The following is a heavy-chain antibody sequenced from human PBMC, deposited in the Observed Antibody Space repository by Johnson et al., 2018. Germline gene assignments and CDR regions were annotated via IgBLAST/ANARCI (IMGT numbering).Heavy chain of an antibody. D-gene: IGHD6-6*01. Sequence: VQLVESGGGLVQPGGSLRLSCAASGFTFSSYSMNWVRQAPGKGLEWVSYISSRSSTIYYAASGKGRFITARDNAKNSLYLQMNRLRAEETAVYYCAIGARDYYYYMDVWGKGTTVTVSS. CDR2: ISSRSSTI. CDR3: AIGARDYYYYMDV. CDR1: GFTFSSYS. J-gene: IGHJ6*03. V-gene: IGHV3-48*01.